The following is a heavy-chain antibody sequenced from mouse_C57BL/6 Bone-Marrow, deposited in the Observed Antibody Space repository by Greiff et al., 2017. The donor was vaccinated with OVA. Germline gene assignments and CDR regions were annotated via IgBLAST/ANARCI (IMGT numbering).Heavy chain of an antibody. CDR2: IRYDGSN. CDR3: SMFYYGTLYYFDY. CDR1: GYSITSCYF. D-gene: IGHD2-1*01. J-gene: IGHJ2*01. V-gene: IGHV3-6*01. Sequence: EVQLVESGPGLVKPSQSLSLTCSVTGYSITSCYFWNWIRQFPGNQLECMGYIRYDGSNNYNPYLKKRISITRDTSKNQFILKLYSVTTEDTATYYFSMFYYGTLYYFDYWGQGTTLTVSS.